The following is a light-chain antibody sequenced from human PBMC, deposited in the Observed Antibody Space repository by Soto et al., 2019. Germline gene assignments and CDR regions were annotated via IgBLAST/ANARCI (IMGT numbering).Light chain of an antibody. J-gene: IGKJ1*01. CDR3: QQYNNWPWT. Sequence: IVMTQSPATLSVSPWERATLSCRASQSVSSNLAWYQQKPGQAPRLLIYGASTRATGIPARFSGSGSGTEFTLTISSLQSEDIALYYCQQYNNWPWTFGQGTKVDIK. CDR2: GAS. V-gene: IGKV3-15*01. CDR1: QSVSSN.